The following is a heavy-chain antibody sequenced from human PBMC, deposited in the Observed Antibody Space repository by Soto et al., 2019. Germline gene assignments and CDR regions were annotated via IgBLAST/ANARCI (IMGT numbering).Heavy chain of an antibody. J-gene: IGHJ4*02. CDR1: GFTFSSYA. CDR2: ISYDGSNK. Sequence: GGSLTLACAASGFTFSSYAMHWVRQAPEKGLEWVAVISYDGSNKYYADSVKGRFTISRDNSKDTLYLQMNSQRAEDTAVYCCASVELATNYDDYWGQGTLVTVSS. CDR3: ASVELATNYDDY. V-gene: IGHV3-30-3*01. D-gene: IGHD3-16*01.